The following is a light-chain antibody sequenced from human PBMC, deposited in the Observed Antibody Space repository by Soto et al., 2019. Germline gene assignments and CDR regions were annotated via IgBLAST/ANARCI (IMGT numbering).Light chain of an antibody. V-gene: IGLV3-21*02. CDR2: DNS. J-gene: IGLJ3*02. CDR1: NIDSRT. Sequence: SYELTQPPSVSVAPGQTATISCGENNIDSRTVHWYQQKPGQAPLLVVYDNSFRPSGIPNRFSGSNSGNTATLTISRVEAGDEADYYCQVWDSSDNHVVFGGGTKVTVL. CDR3: QVWDSSDNHVV.